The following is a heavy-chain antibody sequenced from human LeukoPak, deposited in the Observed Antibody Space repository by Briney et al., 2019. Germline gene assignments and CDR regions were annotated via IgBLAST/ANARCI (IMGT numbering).Heavy chain of an antibody. CDR3: ARVLGYSSSWYYYGMDV. CDR1: GFTFDTYS. CDR2: ISSSSSYI. D-gene: IGHD6-13*01. J-gene: IGHJ6*02. Sequence: GGSLRLSCAASGFTFDTYSMNWVRQAPGKGLEWVSSISSSSSYIYYADSVKGRFTISRDNAKNSLYLQMNSLRAEDTAVYYCARVLGYSSSWYYYGMDVWGQGTTVTVSS. V-gene: IGHV3-21*01.